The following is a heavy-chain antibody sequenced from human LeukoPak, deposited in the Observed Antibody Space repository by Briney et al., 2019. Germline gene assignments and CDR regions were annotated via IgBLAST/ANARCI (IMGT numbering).Heavy chain of an antibody. Sequence: VQPSETLSLTCTVSGGSISSYYWSWIRQPPGKGLEWIGYIYYSGSTNYNPSLKSRVTISVDTSKNQFSLKLSSVTAADTAVYYCARLTDSGYDLSPFDYWGQGTLVTVSS. CDR3: ARLTDSGYDLSPFDY. D-gene: IGHD5-12*01. J-gene: IGHJ4*02. V-gene: IGHV4-59*08. CDR2: IYYSGST. CDR1: GGSISSYY.